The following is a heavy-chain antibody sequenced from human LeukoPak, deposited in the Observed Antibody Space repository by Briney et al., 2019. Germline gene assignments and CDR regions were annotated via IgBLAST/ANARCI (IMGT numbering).Heavy chain of an antibody. D-gene: IGHD3-22*01. J-gene: IGHJ4*02. CDR1: GYTFTVYY. Sequence: ASVKLSCRASGYTFTVYYMHWVRQAPGQGLEWMGWINPNSGGTNYAQKFQGRVTMTRDTSISTAYMELSRLRSDDTAVYYCAYDSSGYDYYFDYWGQGTLVTVSS. V-gene: IGHV1-2*02. CDR3: AYDSSGYDYYFDY. CDR2: INPNSGGT.